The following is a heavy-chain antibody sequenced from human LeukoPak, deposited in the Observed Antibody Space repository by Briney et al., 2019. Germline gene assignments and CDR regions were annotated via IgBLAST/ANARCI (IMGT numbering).Heavy chain of an antibody. J-gene: IGHJ4*02. V-gene: IGHV1-69*04. CDR1: GGTFSSYA. D-gene: IGHD1-26*01. CDR2: IIPILGIA. CDR3: ARERGRSGSYFDY. Sequence: GASVKVSCKASGGTFSSYAISWVRQAPGQGLEWMGRIIPILGIANYAQKFQGRVTITADKSTSTAYMELSSLRSEDTAVYYCARERGRSGSYFDYWAREPWSPSPQ.